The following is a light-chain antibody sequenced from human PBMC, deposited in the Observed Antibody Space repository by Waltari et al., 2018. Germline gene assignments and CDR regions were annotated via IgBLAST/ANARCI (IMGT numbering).Light chain of an antibody. CDR3: AAWDDSLSTWV. J-gene: IGLJ3*02. Sequence: QSVLTQPPSASGTPGQRVAISCSGSSSTIGSNFVYWYQQPPGTAPELLIYRNNQRPSGVPVRISGSKSGTSASLAVSGLRSEDEADFYCAAWDDSLSTWVFGGGTKLTVL. CDR2: RNN. V-gene: IGLV1-47*01. CDR1: SSTIGSNF.